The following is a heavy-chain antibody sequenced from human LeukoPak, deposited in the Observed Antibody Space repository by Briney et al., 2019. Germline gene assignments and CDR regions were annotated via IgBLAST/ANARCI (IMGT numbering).Heavy chain of an antibody. J-gene: IGHJ5*02. D-gene: IGHD2-2*02. CDR1: GGSISSGGYS. V-gene: IGHV4-30-2*05. Sequence: PSQTLSLTCAVSGGSISSGGYSWSWIRQPPGKGLEWIGYIYHSGSTYYNPSLKSRVTISVDTSKNQFSLKLSSVTAADTAVYYCARGDNLPAAINPPAAWGQGTLVTVSS. CDR3: ARGDNLPAAINPPAA. CDR2: IYHSGST.